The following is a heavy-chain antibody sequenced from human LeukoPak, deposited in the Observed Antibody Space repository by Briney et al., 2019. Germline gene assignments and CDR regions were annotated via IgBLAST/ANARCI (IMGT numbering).Heavy chain of an antibody. CDR2: INHSGST. CDR1: GGSLSGYY. J-gene: IGHJ4*02. CDR3: ARVVSFRVHY. D-gene: IGHD2-8*01. Sequence: SETLSLTCAVYGGSLSGYYWSWIRQPAGQGLGWIGEINHSGSTNYNPSLKSRVTISVDTYKNQFSRNLSSVTAADTAVYYCARVVSFRVHYWGQGTLVTVPS. V-gene: IGHV4-34*01.